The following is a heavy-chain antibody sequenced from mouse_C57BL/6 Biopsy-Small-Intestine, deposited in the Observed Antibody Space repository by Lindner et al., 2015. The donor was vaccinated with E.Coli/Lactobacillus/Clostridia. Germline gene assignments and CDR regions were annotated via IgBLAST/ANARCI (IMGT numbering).Heavy chain of an antibody. CDR1: GFTFSSYG. J-gene: IGHJ2*01. Sequence: VQLQESGGDLVKPGGSLKLSCAASGFTFSSYGMSWVRQTPDKRLEWVATISSGGSYTYYPDSVKGRFTISRDNAKNTLYLQMSSLKSEDTAMYYCARQRRGYGYDFDYWGQGTTLTVSS. D-gene: IGHD2-2*01. CDR2: ISSGGSYT. CDR3: ARQRRGYGYDFDY. V-gene: IGHV5-6*01.